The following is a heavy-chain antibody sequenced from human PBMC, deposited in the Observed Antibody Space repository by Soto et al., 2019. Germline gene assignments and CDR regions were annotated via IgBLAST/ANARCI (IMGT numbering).Heavy chain of an antibody. D-gene: IGHD3-3*01. CDR3: TRGDYTNSFLFQH. CDR1: GFMFSAYS. J-gene: IGHJ1*01. Sequence: EVQLVESGGGLVQPGGSLRLSCATSGFMFSAYSMNLVRQAPGKGLEWVAYISSGSTSIYYADSVKGRFTISRDNARNSLFLQMNSLRAEDTAVYFCTRGDYTNSFLFQHWGLGTLVTVSS. V-gene: IGHV3-48*01. CDR2: ISSGSTSI.